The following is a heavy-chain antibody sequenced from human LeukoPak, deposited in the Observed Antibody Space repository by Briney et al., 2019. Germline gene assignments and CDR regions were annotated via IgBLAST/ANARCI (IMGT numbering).Heavy chain of an antibody. CDR3: ARDWTGGSGSIGVVWFDP. D-gene: IGHD3-10*01. CDR1: GGTFSSYA. Sequence: SVKVSCKASGGTFSSYAISWVRQAPGQGLEWMGGIIPIFGTANYAQKFQGRVTITADESTSTAYMELSGLRSEDTAVYYCARDWTGGSGSIGVVWFDPWGQGTLVTVSS. V-gene: IGHV1-69*01. CDR2: IIPIFGTA. J-gene: IGHJ5*02.